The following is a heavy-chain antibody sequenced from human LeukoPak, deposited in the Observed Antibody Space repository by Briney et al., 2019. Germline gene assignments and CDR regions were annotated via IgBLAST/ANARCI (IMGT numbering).Heavy chain of an antibody. CDR3: ARDRSLIIKDYYYYGMDV. CDR2: INPNSGDT. D-gene: IGHD2-8*01. CDR1: GYTFTGYY. J-gene: IGHJ6*02. V-gene: IGHV1-2*06. Sequence: ASVKVSCKASGYTFTGYYMHWVRQAPGQGLEWMGQINPNSGDTNYAQKFQGRVTMTRDTSISTAYMELSRLRSDDTAVYYCARDRSLIIKDYYYYGMDVWGQGTTVTVSS.